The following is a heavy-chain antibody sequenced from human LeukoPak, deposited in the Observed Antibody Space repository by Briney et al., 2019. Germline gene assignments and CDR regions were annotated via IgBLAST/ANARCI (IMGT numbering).Heavy chain of an antibody. Sequence: SETLSLTCTVSGGYISSSNYYWGWIRQPPGKGLEWIGSIYHSGSTYYNPSLKSRVTISVDTSKNQFSLKLSSMTAADTAVYYCARGPTTVTRAFDYWGQGTLVTVSS. CDR2: IYHSGST. CDR1: GGYISSSNYY. J-gene: IGHJ4*02. CDR3: ARGPTTVTRAFDY. D-gene: IGHD4-17*01. V-gene: IGHV4-39*07.